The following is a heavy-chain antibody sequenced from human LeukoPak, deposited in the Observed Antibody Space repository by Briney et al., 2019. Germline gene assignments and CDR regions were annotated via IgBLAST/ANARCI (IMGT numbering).Heavy chain of an antibody. D-gene: IGHD3-22*01. CDR2: IYYSGST. V-gene: IGHV4-59*01. CDR1: GGSISSYY. CDR3: ARKVSSGYYSPYFDY. J-gene: IGHJ4*02. Sequence: PSETLSPTCTVSGGSISSYYWSWIRQPPGKGLEWIGYIYYSGSTNYNPSLKSRVTISVDTSKNQFSLKLSSVTAADTAVYYCARKVSSGYYSPYFDYWGQGTLVTVSS.